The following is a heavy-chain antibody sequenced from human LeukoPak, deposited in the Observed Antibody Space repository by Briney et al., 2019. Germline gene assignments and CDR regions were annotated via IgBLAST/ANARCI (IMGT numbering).Heavy chain of an antibody. CDR2: IYYSGSI. CDR1: GGSISSYY. CDR3: ARHYCGNSKSFDY. Sequence: SETLSLTCTVSGGSISSYYWSWSRQPPGKGLEWIGYIYYSGSINYNPSLQSRVTISVDTSKNQFSLKLSSVTAADTAVYYCARHYCGNSKSFDYWGQGTLSPSPQ. D-gene: IGHD4-23*01. J-gene: IGHJ4*02. V-gene: IGHV4-59*08.